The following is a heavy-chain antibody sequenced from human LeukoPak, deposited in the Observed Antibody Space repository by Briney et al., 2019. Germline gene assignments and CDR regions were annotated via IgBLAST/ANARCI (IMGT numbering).Heavy chain of an antibody. CDR1: GFAFSVYA. D-gene: IGHD6-19*01. CDR3: AKPISGGLAVTADWFHP. CDR2: INANSGTT. Sequence: GGSLRLSCTASGFAFSVYAMSWLRQPPGKGLEWVSTINANSGTTSYAASVRGRFTISRDNSKNTLYLQLNTLRADDTATFYCAKPISGGLAVTADWFHPWGQGTLVVVSS. V-gene: IGHV3-23*01. J-gene: IGHJ5*01.